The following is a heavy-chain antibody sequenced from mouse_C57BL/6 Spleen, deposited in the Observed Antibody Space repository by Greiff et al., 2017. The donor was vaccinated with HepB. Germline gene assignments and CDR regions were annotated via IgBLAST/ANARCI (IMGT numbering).Heavy chain of an antibody. CDR2: INPSSGYT. CDR1: GYTFTSYW. V-gene: IGHV1-7*01. J-gene: IGHJ3*01. D-gene: IGHD1-1*01. Sequence: QVQLQQSGAELAKPGASVKLSCKASGYTFTSYWMHWVKQRPGQGLEWIGYINPSSGYTKYNQKFKDKATLTADKSSSTAYMQLSSLTYEDSAVYYCASLTTVVEGLFAYWGQGTLVTVSA. CDR3: ASLTTVVEGLFAY.